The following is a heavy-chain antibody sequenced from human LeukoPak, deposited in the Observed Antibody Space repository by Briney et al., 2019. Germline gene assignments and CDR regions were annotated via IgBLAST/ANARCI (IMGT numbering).Heavy chain of an antibody. CDR2: IYYSGST. D-gene: IGHD4-11*01. CDR1: GGSISSYY. J-gene: IGHJ6*03. V-gene: IGHV4-59*01. CDR3: AKSMTTYYYYYMDV. Sequence: PSETLSLTCTVSGGSISSYYWSRIRQPPGKGLEWIGYIYYSGSTNYNPSLKSRVTISVDTSKNQFSLKLSSVTAADTAVYYCAKSMTTYYYYYMDVWGKGTTVTVSS.